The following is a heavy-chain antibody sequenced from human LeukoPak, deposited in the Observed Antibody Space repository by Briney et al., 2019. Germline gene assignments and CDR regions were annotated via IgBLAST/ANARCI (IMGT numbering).Heavy chain of an antibody. D-gene: IGHD3-10*01. CDR1: GGSFRGYY. CDR3: ARRHAYYYGSVSYSHFQH. J-gene: IGHJ1*01. CDR2: INHSGST. Sequence: PSETLTLTCAVYGGSFRGYYWSWIRQPPGKGLEWIGEINHSGSTNYNPSLKSRVTISVDTSKNQFSLKLSSVTAADTAVYYCARRHAYYYGSVSYSHFQHWGQGTLVTVSS. V-gene: IGHV4-34*01.